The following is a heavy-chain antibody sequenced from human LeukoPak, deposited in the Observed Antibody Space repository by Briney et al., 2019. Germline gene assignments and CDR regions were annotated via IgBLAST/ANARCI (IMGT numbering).Heavy chain of an antibody. D-gene: IGHD6-13*01. V-gene: IGHV4-59*01. CDR3: ASSYSSSWYPYYFDY. Sequence: SETLSLTCTASGDSISTYYWSWIRQPPGKGLEWIGYIYYSGSTNYNPSLKSRVTISVDTPKNQFSLKLSSVTAADTAVYYCASSYSSSWYPYYFDYWGQGTLVTVSS. CDR1: GDSISTYY. CDR2: IYYSGST. J-gene: IGHJ4*02.